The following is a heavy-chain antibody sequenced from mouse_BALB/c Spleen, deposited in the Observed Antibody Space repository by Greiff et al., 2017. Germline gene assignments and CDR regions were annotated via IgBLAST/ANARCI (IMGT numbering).Heavy chain of an antibody. J-gene: IGHJ2*01. CDR1: GYTFTSYT. D-gene: IGHD1-1*01. V-gene: IGHV1-4*01. CDR3: ASYYGSSYYFDY. CDR2: INPSSGYT. Sequence: VQLQQSGAELARPGASVKMSCKASGYTFTSYTMHWVKQRPGQGLEWIGYINPSSGYTNYNQKFKDKATLTADKSSSTAYMQLSSLTSEDSAVYYCASYYGSSYYFDYWGQGTTLTVSS.